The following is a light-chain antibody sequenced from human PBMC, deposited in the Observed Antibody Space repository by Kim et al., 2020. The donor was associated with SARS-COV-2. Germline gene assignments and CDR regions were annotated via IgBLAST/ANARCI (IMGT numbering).Light chain of an antibody. CDR1: QTISSY. CDR2: AAS. J-gene: IGKJ3*01. CDR3: QQSNRGT. V-gene: IGKV1-39*01. Sequence: DIQMTQSPSSLSASVGDRVTITCRASQTISSYLNWYQQKPGKAPKLLIYAASSLQSGVPSRFSGSGSGTDFILTISSLQPEDFATYCCQQSNRGTFGPGTKVDIK.